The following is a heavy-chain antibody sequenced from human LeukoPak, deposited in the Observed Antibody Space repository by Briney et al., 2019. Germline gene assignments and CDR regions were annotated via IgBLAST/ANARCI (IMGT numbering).Heavy chain of an antibody. J-gene: IGHJ4*02. Sequence: GGSLRLSCAASGFTFSNYAMNWVRQAPGKGLEWVSHISRSTSSIYYTDSVKGRFTISRDNSKNTLYLQMNSLRAEDTAVYYCATPSIVVVPAARGEYFDYWGQGTLVTVSS. CDR3: ATPSIVVVPAARGEYFDY. CDR1: GFTFSNYA. CDR2: ISRSTSSI. D-gene: IGHD2-2*01. V-gene: IGHV3-48*01.